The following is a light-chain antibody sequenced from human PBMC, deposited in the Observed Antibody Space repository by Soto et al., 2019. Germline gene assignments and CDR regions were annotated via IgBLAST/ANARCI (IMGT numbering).Light chain of an antibody. Sequence: EIVLTQSPATLSVSPGERATLSCRASQVVGSNLAWYQQKSGQAPRLLIYGASARATGIPARFSGSGSGTELTLTISSLQSEDFAVYYCQQYNKWPPVTFGQGTKLEIK. CDR1: QVVGSN. CDR2: GAS. V-gene: IGKV3-15*01. CDR3: QQYNKWPPVT. J-gene: IGKJ2*01.